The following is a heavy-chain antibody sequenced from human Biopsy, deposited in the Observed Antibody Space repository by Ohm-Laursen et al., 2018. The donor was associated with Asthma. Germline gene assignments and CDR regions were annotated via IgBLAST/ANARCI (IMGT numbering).Heavy chain of an antibody. D-gene: IGHD3-22*01. J-gene: IGHJ4*02. Sequence: SLRLSCSASGFKFDEYTMHWVRQAPGKGLEWVSGISWNSATIGYADSVEGRFTISRDNAKNSVFPHMDSLRPEDTAFYYCAKVRSDWVITESFDYWGQGVLVTVSS. V-gene: IGHV3-9*01. CDR3: AKVRSDWVITESFDY. CDR1: GFKFDEYT. CDR2: ISWNSATI.